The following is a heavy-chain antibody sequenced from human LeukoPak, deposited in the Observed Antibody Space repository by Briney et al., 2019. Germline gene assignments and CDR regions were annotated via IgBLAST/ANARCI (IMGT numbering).Heavy chain of an antibody. Sequence: QPGGSLRLSCAASGFTVSSNYMSWVRQAPGRGLEWVSVIYSGGSTYYADSVKGRFTISRDNSKNTLFLQMNSLRAGDTAVYYCARDLLEWYFDYWGQGTLVTVSS. D-gene: IGHD3-3*01. CDR2: IYSGGST. CDR1: GFTVSSNY. CDR3: ARDLLEWYFDY. V-gene: IGHV3-66*01. J-gene: IGHJ4*02.